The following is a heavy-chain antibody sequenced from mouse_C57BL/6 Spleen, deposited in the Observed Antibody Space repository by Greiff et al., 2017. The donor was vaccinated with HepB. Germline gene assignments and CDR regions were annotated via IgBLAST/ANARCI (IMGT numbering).Heavy chain of an antibody. Sequence: VQLQESGAELVRPGASVTLSCKASGYTFTDYEMHWVKQTPVHGLEWIGAIDPETGGTAYNQKFKGKAILTADKSSSTAYMELRSLTSEDSAVYYWTGDYGSSPWFAYWGQGTLVTVSA. D-gene: IGHD1-1*01. CDR2: IDPETGGT. CDR1: GYTFTDYE. CDR3: TGDYGSSPWFAY. V-gene: IGHV1-15*01. J-gene: IGHJ3*01.